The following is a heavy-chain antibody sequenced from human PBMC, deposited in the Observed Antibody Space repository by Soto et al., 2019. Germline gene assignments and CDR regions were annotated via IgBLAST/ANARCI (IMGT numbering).Heavy chain of an antibody. CDR1: GFTFGDYA. CDR3: AKDRSSGSPYYGMDF. CDR2: FKWNSGDV. J-gene: IGHJ6*02. D-gene: IGHD3-10*01. Sequence: SGGSLRLSCAASGFTFGDYAMHWVRQIPGKGLEWVSGFKWNSGDVGYAVSVKGRFTISRDNAKNSLYLQMNSLRPEDTAVYYCAKDRSSGSPYYGMDFWGQGTMVTVSS. V-gene: IGHV3-9*01.